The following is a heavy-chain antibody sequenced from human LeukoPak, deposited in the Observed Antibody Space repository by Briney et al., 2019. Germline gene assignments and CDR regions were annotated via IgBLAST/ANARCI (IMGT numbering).Heavy chain of an antibody. D-gene: IGHD1-1*01. Sequence: GGSLRLSCAASGFTFSSYEMKWVRQAPGKGLEWVSYINSGGSTVYYADSVKGRFTISRDNAKNSLYLQMNSLRAEDTAVYYCARGLGRAYHYYCMDVWGKGTMVTVSS. CDR3: ARGLGRAYHYYCMDV. CDR1: GFTFSSYE. CDR2: INSGGSTV. J-gene: IGHJ6*03. V-gene: IGHV3-48*03.